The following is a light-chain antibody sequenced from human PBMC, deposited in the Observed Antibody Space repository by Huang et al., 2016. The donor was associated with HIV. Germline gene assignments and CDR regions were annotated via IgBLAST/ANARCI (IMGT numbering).Light chain of an antibody. CDR2: GAS. CDR3: QQYDSSPVT. CDR1: QSVSSNY. V-gene: IGKV3-20*01. J-gene: IGKJ4*01. Sequence: EIVLTQSPDTLSLSPGDRATLSCRASQSVSSNYLAWYKQNPGQAPRLLIYGASRRGTGVPDRFSGSGSGTDFTLTISRLDPEDFAMYYCQQYDSSPVTFGGGTKVEMK.